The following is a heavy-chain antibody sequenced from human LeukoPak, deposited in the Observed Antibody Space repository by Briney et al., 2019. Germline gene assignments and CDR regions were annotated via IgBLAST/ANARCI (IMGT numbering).Heavy chain of an antibody. J-gene: IGHJ4*02. V-gene: IGHV1-18*04. CDR2: ISAYNGNT. D-gene: IGHD3-16*02. CDR1: GYTFTSYG. CDR3: ARDRRGAILDY. Sequence: GASVTVSFTASGYTFTSYGISWVRQAPGQGLEWMGWISAYNGNTNYAQKLQGRVTMTTDTSTGTAYMELRSLRSDDTAVYYCARDRRGAILDYWGQGTLVTVSS.